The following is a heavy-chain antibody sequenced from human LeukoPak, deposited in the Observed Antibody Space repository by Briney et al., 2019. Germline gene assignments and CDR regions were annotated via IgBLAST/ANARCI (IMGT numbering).Heavy chain of an antibody. CDR2: IYPGDSDT. V-gene: IGHV5-51*01. CDR1: GYSFTSYW. Sequence: GESLKISCKDSGYSFTSYWIGWVRQTPGKGLEWMGIIYPGDSDTRYSPSFQGQVTISADKSISTAYLQWSSLKASDTAMYYCARQYYDSSAYASFAFDIWGQGTMVTVSP. D-gene: IGHD3-22*01. CDR3: ARQYYDSSAYASFAFDI. J-gene: IGHJ3*02.